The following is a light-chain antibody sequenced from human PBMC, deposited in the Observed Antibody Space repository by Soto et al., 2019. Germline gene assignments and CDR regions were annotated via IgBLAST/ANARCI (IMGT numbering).Light chain of an antibody. CDR2: TDN. CDR1: SSNIGSNR. J-gene: IGLJ2*01. CDR3: AAWDDSLSGVV. V-gene: IGLV1-47*02. Sequence: QPVLTQPPSASRTPGQSVTISCSGSSSNIGSNRVYWYQQLPGTAPKLLIHTDNQRPSGVPDRFSGSKSGTSASLAISGLRSEDEADYYCAAWDDSLSGVVFGGGTKVTVL.